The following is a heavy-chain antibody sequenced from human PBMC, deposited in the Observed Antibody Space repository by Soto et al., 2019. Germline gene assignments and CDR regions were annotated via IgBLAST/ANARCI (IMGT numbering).Heavy chain of an antibody. J-gene: IGHJ4*02. V-gene: IGHV1-69*06. Sequence: QVHLVQSGAEVKKPGSSVNVSCKASGGTFNTFAVSWVRQAPGQGFEWLGGIIPILGPAFYAQKFQGRVTITADKSTSTAYLELTSLTSEDADVYDGARAAKRYFDYWGQGTLVTVSS. CDR1: GGTFNTFA. CDR2: IIPILGPA. CDR3: ARAAKRYFDY.